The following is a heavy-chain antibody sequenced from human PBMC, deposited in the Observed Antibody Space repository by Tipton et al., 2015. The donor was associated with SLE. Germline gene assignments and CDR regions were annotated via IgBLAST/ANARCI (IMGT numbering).Heavy chain of an antibody. Sequence: LRLSCAVYGGSFSGYYWSWIRQPPGKGLEWIGEINHSGSTNYNPSLKSRVTISVDTSKNQFSLKLSSVTAADTAVYYCARESYDFWSHDWGQGTLVTVSS. CDR3: ARESYDFWSHD. V-gene: IGHV4-34*01. CDR1: GGSFSGYY. J-gene: IGHJ4*02. CDR2: INHSGST. D-gene: IGHD3-3*01.